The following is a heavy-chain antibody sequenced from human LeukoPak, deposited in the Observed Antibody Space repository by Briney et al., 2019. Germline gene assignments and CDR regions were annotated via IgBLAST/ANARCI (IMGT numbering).Heavy chain of an antibody. V-gene: IGHV1-18*01. Sequence: ASVKVSCKASGYTFTSYGISWVRQAPGQGLEWMGWISAYNGNTNYAQKFQGRVTITRNTSISTAYMELSSLRSEDTAVYYCARELGYCSGGSCYRDAFDIWGQGTMVTVSS. J-gene: IGHJ3*02. D-gene: IGHD2-15*01. CDR1: GYTFTSYG. CDR2: ISAYNGNT. CDR3: ARELGYCSGGSCYRDAFDI.